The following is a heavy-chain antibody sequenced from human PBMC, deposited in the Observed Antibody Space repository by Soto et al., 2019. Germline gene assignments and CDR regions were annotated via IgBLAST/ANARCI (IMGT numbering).Heavy chain of an antibody. V-gene: IGHV3-30*18. CDR2: ISYDGSNK. D-gene: IGHD1-26*01. CDR1: GFTFSSYG. Sequence: QGQLVESGGGVVQPGRSLSLSCAASGFTFSSYGMHWVRQAPGKGLEWVAIISYDGSNKYYADSVKGRFTISRDNSKNTLYLQMNSLRAEDTAVYYCAKEGGSSGSIDYWGQGTLVTVSS. CDR3: AKEGGSSGSIDY. J-gene: IGHJ4*02.